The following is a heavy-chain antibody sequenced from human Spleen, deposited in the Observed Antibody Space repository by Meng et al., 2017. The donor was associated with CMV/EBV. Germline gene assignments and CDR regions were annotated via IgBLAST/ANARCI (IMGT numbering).Heavy chain of an antibody. Sequence: FTFSSYSMNWVRQAPGKGLEWVSSISSSSSYIYYADSVKGRFTISRDNAKNSLYLQMNSLRAEDTAVYYCAKLSYDSSGYYPNWFDPWGQGTLVTVSS. D-gene: IGHD3-22*01. J-gene: IGHJ5*02. CDR2: ISSSSSYI. V-gene: IGHV3-21*04. CDR3: AKLSYDSSGYYPNWFDP. CDR1: FTFSSYS.